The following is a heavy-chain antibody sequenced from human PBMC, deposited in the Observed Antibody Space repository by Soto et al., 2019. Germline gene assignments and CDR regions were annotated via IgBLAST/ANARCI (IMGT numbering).Heavy chain of an antibody. CDR2: IIPIFGTA. Sequence: QVQLVQSGAEVKKPGSSVKVSCKASGGTFSSYAISWVRQAPGQGLEWMGGIIPIFGTANYAQKFQGRVTITADESTSPACMELSSLRSEDTAVYYCARTIPGEGDFDYWGQGTLVTVSS. J-gene: IGHJ4*02. V-gene: IGHV1-69*12. CDR1: GGTFSSYA. CDR3: ARTIPGEGDFDY. D-gene: IGHD3-10*01.